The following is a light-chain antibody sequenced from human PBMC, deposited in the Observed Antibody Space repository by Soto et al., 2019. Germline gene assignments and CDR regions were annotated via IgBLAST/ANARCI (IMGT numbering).Light chain of an antibody. CDR1: QGISSA. CDR2: DAS. Sequence: AIQLTQSPSSLSASVGDRVTITCRASQGISSALAWYQQKPGKAPKLLIYDASSLESGVPSRFSGSGSGTDFTLTISSLQPEDFATYYCQQLNSYLSLTFGGGNKVEIK. J-gene: IGKJ4*01. V-gene: IGKV1-13*02. CDR3: QQLNSYLSLT.